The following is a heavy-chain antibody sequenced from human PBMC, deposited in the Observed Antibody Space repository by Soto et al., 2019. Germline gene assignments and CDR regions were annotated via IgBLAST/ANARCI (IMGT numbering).Heavy chain of an antibody. D-gene: IGHD1-1*01. CDR3: ARETTKRFDP. CDR2: ISSTTSYI. Sequence: EVQLVESGGGLVKPGGSLRLSCAASTFTLTTNNMSWVRQAPGKGLEWVASISSTTSYIHYAYSVKGRFTISRDNARNSLDLQMNSLRAEDTAVYYCARETTKRFDPWGQGTLVTVSS. CDR1: TFTLTTNN. V-gene: IGHV3-21*01. J-gene: IGHJ5*02.